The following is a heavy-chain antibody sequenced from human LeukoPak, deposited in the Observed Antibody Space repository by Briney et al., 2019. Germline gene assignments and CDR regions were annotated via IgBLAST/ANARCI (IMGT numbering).Heavy chain of an antibody. D-gene: IGHD3-16*02. V-gene: IGHV3-72*01. CDR2: SRSKTNRYTT. CDR1: GFTFSSYS. CDR3: ARDLATRQRTGLYDS. J-gene: IGHJ4*02. Sequence: GGSLRLSCAASGFTFSSYSMNWVRQAPGKGLEWVGRSRSKTNRYTTQYAASVKGRFTISRDDSKNSLYLQMNSLRAEDTAVYYCARDLATRQRTGLYDSWGQGALVTVSS.